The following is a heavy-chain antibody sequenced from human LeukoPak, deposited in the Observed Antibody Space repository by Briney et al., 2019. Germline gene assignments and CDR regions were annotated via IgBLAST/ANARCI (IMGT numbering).Heavy chain of an antibody. Sequence: SVKVSCKASGFTFTSSAVQWVRQARGQRLEWIGWIVVGSGNTNYAQKFQERVTITRDMSTSTAYMELSSLRSEDTAAYYCAEGSILTGYYPLNYWGQGTLVTVSS. V-gene: IGHV1-58*01. CDR3: AEGSILTGYYPLNY. J-gene: IGHJ4*02. CDR1: GFTFTSSA. D-gene: IGHD3-9*01. CDR2: IVVGSGNT.